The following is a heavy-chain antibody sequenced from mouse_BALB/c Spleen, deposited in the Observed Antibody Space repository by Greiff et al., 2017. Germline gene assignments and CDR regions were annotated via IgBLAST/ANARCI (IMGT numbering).Heavy chain of an antibody. D-gene: IGHD1-1*01. V-gene: IGHV1-14*01. J-gene: IGHJ1*01. CDR3: AREDYYGSSYRYFDV. CDR2: INPYNDGT. CDR1: GYTFTSYV. Sequence: EVKLQQSGPELVKPGASVKMSCKASGYTFTSYVMHWVKQKPGQGLEWIGYINPYNDGTKYNEKFKGKATLTSDKSSSTAYMELSSLTSEDSAVYYCAREDYYGSSYRYFDVWGAGTTVTVSA.